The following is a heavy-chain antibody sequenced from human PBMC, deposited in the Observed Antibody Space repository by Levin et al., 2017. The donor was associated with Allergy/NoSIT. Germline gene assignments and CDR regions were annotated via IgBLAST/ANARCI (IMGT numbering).Heavy chain of an antibody. D-gene: IGHD2-2*02. CDR1: GFTFSDYY. CDR3: AREGPPSDCSSASCYTYYDFDAMDV. CDR2: ISGSGTTV. V-gene: IGHV3-11*01. Sequence: LSLTCAASGFTFSDYYLSWIRQAPGKGLEWVSYISGSGTTVYYADSVKGRFTISRDNPRNSLYLQMNSLRAEDTAVYYCAREGPPSDCSSASCYTYYDFDAMDVWGQGTTVTVSS. J-gene: IGHJ6*02.